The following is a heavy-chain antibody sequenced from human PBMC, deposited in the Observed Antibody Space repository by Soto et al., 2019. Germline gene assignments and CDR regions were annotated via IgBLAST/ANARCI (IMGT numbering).Heavy chain of an antibody. CDR3: AREGSGNDY. D-gene: IGHD3-10*01. V-gene: IGHV1-69*08. Sequence: QVQLVQSGAEVKKPGSSVKVSCKASGGTFSSYTISWLRQAPGQGLEWMGRIIPILGIANYGQKFQGRVTITADKSTSTAYMELSSLRSEDTAVSYCAREGSGNDYWGQGTLVTVSS. CDR1: GGTFSSYT. CDR2: IIPILGIA. J-gene: IGHJ4*02.